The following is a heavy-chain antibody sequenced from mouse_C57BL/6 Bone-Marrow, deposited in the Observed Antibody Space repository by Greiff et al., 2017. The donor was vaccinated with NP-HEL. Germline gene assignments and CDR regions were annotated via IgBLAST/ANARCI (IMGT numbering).Heavy chain of an antibody. V-gene: IGHV1-15*01. CDR2: IDPETGGT. Sequence: QVQLKQSGAELVRPGASVTLSCKASGYTFTDYEMHWVKQTPVHGLEWIGAIDPETGGTAYNQKFKGKAILTADKSSSTAYMELRSLTSEDSAVYYCTRGTLLWYFAYWGQGTLVTVSA. CDR1: GYTFTDYE. D-gene: IGHD2-1*01. J-gene: IGHJ3*01. CDR3: TRGTLLWYFAY.